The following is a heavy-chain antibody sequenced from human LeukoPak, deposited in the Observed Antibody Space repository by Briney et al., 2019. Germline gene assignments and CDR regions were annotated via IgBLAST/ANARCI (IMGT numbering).Heavy chain of an antibody. V-gene: IGHV3-53*01. D-gene: IGHD3-10*01. CDR2: IYSGGST. Sequence: GKGLEWVSVIYSGGSTYYADSVKGRFAISRDNSKNTLYLQMNSLRAEDTAVYYCARGRGDYWGQGTLVTVSS. CDR3: ARGRGDY. J-gene: IGHJ4*02.